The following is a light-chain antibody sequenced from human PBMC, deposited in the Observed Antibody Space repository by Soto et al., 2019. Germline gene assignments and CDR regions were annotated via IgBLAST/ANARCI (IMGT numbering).Light chain of an antibody. Sequence: DRLMTQSPYTLAASPGERVSLSCRASQSVNQKLAWYQQTPGQAPRLLIYGASTRATGIPARFSGSGSGTEFTLTISSLQCEDFAVYYCQQYNNWHPWTFGQGTKVDIK. CDR2: GAS. J-gene: IGKJ1*01. CDR1: QSVNQK. V-gene: IGKV3-15*01. CDR3: QQYNNWHPWT.